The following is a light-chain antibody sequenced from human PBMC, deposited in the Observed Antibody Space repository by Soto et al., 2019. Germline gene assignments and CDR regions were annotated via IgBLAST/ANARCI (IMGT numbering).Light chain of an antibody. J-gene: IGLJ2*01. V-gene: IGLV2-8*01. Sequence: QSVRTQPPSASGSPGQSVTISCTGTREDVGGYNYVSWYQHHPGKAPKRMMYEVYKRPSGVPARFSGSKSGNTASLTVYGLQAGDEAIYCCSSYVTSNVVVFGAGTQLTVL. CDR2: EVY. CDR1: REDVGGYNY. CDR3: SSYVTSNVVV.